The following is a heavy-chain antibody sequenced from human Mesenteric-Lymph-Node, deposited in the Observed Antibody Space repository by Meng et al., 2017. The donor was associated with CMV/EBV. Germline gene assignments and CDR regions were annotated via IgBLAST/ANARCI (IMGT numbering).Heavy chain of an antibody. CDR2: ISHFGST. CDR3: ARGRHDYWSGYMRD. V-gene: IGHV4-34*01. J-gene: IGHJ4*02. D-gene: IGHD3-3*01. Sequence: GSLRLSCGVFGGSFSNYYWSWIRQSPGQGLEWIGEISHFGSTNYNPSLESRLTISLDTSKKQVSLKLSSVTAADTALYFCARGRHDYWSGYMRDWGLGTWVTVSS. CDR1: GGSFSNYY.